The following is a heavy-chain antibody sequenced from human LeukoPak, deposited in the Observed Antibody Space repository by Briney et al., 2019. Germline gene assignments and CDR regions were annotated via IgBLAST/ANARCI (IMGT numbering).Heavy chain of an antibody. Sequence: TPSETLSLTCSVSGGSISPYYWSWIRQPPGKGLEWIGYVSYRGHTNYNPSLKSRVTMSVDTSKNQFSLKLSSVTAADTAVYYCARDATQLWSVYYYYYMDVWGKGTTVTISS. J-gene: IGHJ6*03. CDR1: GGSISPYY. V-gene: IGHV4-59*12. CDR2: VSYRGHT. D-gene: IGHD5-18*01. CDR3: ARDATQLWSVYYYYYMDV.